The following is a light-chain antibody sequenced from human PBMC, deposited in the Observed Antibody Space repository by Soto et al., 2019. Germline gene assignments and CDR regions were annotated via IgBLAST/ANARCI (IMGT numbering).Light chain of an antibody. CDR1: PSVSNS. CDR3: QQRKQWPPVT. Sequence: ESVLTQSPATLSLSPGERATLSCRASPSVSNSLAWYQHKPGQAPRLLIYDASNRATGVPTRFSGSGSGTDFTLTTSSLEPEDVAVNYCQQRKQWPPVTFGGGTRVEIK. CDR2: DAS. V-gene: IGKV3-11*01. J-gene: IGKJ4*01.